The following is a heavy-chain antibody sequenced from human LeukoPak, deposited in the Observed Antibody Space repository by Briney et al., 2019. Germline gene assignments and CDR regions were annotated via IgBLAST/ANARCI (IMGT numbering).Heavy chain of an antibody. Sequence: ASVKVSCKASGGTFSSYAISWVRQAPGQGLEWMGRIIPILGIANYAQKFQGRVTITADESTSTAYMELSSLRSEDTAVYYCARGPVVVAAMELRSDWFDPWGQGTLVTVSS. J-gene: IGHJ5*02. CDR2: IIPILGIA. V-gene: IGHV1-69*04. CDR1: GGTFSSYA. D-gene: IGHD2-15*01. CDR3: ARGPVVVAAMELRSDWFDP.